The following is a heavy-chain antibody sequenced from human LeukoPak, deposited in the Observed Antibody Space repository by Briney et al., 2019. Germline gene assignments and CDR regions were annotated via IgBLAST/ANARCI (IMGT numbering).Heavy chain of an antibody. CDR2: IYSGGST. J-gene: IGHJ4*02. D-gene: IGHD6-13*01. V-gene: IGHV3-66*02. CDR3: ARAGRSWYDEKGYYFDY. Sequence: GGSLRLSCAASGFTVSSNYMSWVRQAPGKGLEWVSVIYSGGSTYYADSVKGRFTISRDNSKNTLYLQMNSLRAEDTAVYYCARAGRSWYDEKGYYFDYWGQGTLVTVSS. CDR1: GFTVSSNY.